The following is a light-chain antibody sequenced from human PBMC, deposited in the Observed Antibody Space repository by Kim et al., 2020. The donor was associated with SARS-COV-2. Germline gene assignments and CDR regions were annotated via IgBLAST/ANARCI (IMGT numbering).Light chain of an antibody. CDR2: GAS. J-gene: IGKJ4*01. Sequence: SPGERATLSCRASQSVSSNLAWVQQKPGQAPRLLIYGASTRATGIPARFSGSGSGTEFTLTISSLQSEDYAVYYCQQYDNWPPLTFGGGTKVDIK. V-gene: IGKV3-15*01. CDR3: QQYDNWPPLT. CDR1: QSVSSN.